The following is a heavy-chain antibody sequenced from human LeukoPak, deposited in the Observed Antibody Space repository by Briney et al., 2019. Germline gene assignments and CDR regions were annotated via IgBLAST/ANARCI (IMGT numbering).Heavy chain of an antibody. J-gene: IGHJ4*02. CDR2: ISFDGTNK. CDR3: AKANGAHSAYDLFDY. D-gene: IGHD5-12*01. CDR1: GFTFSTYG. V-gene: IGHV3-30*18. Sequence: GGSLRLSCAASGFTFSTYGMHWVRQAPGKGLEWVALISFDGTNKNYADSVKGRFTLSRDNSKNTLYLQMNTLRVEDTAVYYCAKANGAHSAYDLFDYWGQGTLVTVSS.